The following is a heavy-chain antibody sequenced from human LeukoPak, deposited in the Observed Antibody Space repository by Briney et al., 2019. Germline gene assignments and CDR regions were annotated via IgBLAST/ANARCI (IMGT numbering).Heavy chain of an antibody. CDR1: GYTFTGHY. V-gene: IGHV1-2*02. CDR3: ARGYPDYYFDY. Sequence: ASVKVSCKASGYTFTGHYLHWVRQAPGQGPEWMAWIHPNNGATDYAEKLKGRVTVTRDTSISTAYMELSSLRSDDTAMYYCARGYPDYYFDYWGQGTLVTVSS. J-gene: IGHJ4*02. D-gene: IGHD1-14*01. CDR2: IHPNNGAT.